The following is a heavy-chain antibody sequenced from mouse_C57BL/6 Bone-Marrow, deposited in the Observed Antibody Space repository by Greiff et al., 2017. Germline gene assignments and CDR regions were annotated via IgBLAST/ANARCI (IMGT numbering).Heavy chain of an antibody. Sequence: VQLQQSGAELVRPGASVKLSCTASGFNIKDDYMHWVKQRPEQGLEWIGWIDPENGDTESASKFQGKATITADTSSNTAYLPLSSLTSEDTAVYYCTCYGSGAYWGQGTLVTVSA. V-gene: IGHV14-4*01. CDR2: IDPENGDT. J-gene: IGHJ3*01. D-gene: IGHD1-1*01. CDR3: TCYGSGAY. CDR1: GFNIKDDY.